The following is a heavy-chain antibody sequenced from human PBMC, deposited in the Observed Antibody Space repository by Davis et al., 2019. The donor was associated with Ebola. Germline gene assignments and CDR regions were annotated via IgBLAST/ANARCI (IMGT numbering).Heavy chain of an antibody. Sequence: GESLKISCAASGFTFSSHGMHWVRQAPGKGLEWVAVIWYDGSNKYYADSVKGRFTISRDNSKNTLYLQMNSLRAEDTAVYYCAGRGHGDSDYWGQGTLVTVSS. CDR3: AGRGHGDSDY. CDR1: GFTFSSHG. CDR2: IWYDGSNK. V-gene: IGHV3-33*01. D-gene: IGHD4-17*01. J-gene: IGHJ4*02.